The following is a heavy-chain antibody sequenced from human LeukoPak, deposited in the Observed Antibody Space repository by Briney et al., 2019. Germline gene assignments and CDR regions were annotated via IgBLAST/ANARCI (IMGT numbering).Heavy chain of an antibody. D-gene: IGHD3-16*01. Sequence: GASVKVSCKASGYTFSGYYMHWVRQAPGQGLEWMGGINPNTGGTNYAQNFQGRVTMTRDTSISTAYMELSRLRSDDTAVYFCARGSSYPTCFDTWGHGTLVTVSS. CDR2: INPNTGGT. CDR1: GYTFSGYY. CDR3: ARGSSYPTCFDT. J-gene: IGHJ5*01. V-gene: IGHV1-2*02.